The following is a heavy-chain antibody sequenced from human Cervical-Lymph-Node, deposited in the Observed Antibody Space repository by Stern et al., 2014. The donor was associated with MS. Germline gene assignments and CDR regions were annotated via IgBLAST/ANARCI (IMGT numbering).Heavy chain of an antibody. CDR1: GGTFSSYG. J-gene: IGHJ4*02. D-gene: IGHD2-8*01. CDR3: ASIMDTPLASDY. Sequence: QDQLVQSGAEVKKPGSSVKVSCKASGGTFSSYGISWVRQAPGQGLEWMGGIIPMFGTPNYAQKFQGRVKIIADESRSTSSMELSSLRSEDTAVYYCASIMDTPLASDYWGQGTLVTVSS. V-gene: IGHV1-69*12. CDR2: IIPMFGTP.